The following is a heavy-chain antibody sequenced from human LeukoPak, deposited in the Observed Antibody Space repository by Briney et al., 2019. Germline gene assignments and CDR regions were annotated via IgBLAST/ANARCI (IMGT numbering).Heavy chain of an antibody. V-gene: IGHV4-39*07. J-gene: IGHJ4*02. CDR1: GGSISSSTYY. CDR3: ARLHRIGYGSGSYFDY. Sequence: SETLSLTCTVSGGSISSSTYYWGWIRQPPGKGLEWIGSIYYSGSTYYSPSLKSRVTISVDTSKNQFSLKLSSVTAADTAVYYCARLHRIGYGSGSYFDYWGQGTLVTVSS. D-gene: IGHD3-10*01. CDR2: IYYSGST.